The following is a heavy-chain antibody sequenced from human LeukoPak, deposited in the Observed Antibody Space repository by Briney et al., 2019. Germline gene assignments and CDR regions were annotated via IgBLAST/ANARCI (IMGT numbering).Heavy chain of an antibody. D-gene: IGHD2-2*01. J-gene: IGHJ6*04. CDR3: ARDYGVVVPAASMDV. V-gene: IGHV4-59*12. CDR1: GGSISSYY. Sequence: SETLSLTCTVSGGSISSYYWSWIRQSPGKGLEWIGYIYYSGSTNYNPSLKSRVTISVDTSKNQFSLKLSSVTAADTAVYYCARDYGVVVPAASMDVWGKGTTVTVSS. CDR2: IYYSGST.